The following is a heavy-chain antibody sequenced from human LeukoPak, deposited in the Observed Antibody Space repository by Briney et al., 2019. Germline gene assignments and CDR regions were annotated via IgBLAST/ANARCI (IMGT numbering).Heavy chain of an antibody. CDR2: IYTSGST. V-gene: IGHV4-4*07. J-gene: IGHJ5*02. Sequence: SQTLSLTCTVSGGSISSYYWSWIRQPAGKGLEWIGRIYTSGSTNYNPSLKSRVTMSVDTSKNQFSLKLSSVTAADTAVYYCARDSSPVGGDNWFDPWGQGTLVTVSS. D-gene: IGHD2-2*01. CDR3: ARDSSPVGGDNWFDP. CDR1: GGSISSYY.